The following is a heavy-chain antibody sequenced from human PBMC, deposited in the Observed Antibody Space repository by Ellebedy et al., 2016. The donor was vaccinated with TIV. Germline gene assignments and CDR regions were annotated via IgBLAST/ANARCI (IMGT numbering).Heavy chain of an antibody. CDR3: AREKDGYNCFDY. V-gene: IGHV3-21*01. D-gene: IGHD5-24*01. CDR1: GFSFSTYT. Sequence: GESLKISXAASGFSFSTYTMNWVRQAPGKGREWVSSITSSSSYIYYADSLRGRFTISRDNAKNSLYLQMNSLSPEDTAVYYCAREKDGYNCFDYWGQGTRVTVSS. J-gene: IGHJ4*02. CDR2: ITSSSSYI.